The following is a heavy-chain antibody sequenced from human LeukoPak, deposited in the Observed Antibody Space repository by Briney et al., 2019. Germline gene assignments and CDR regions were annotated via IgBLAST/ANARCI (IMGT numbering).Heavy chain of an antibody. Sequence: GGSLRLSCAASGFTFSSYSMNWVRQAPGKGLEWVSPISSSSSYIYYADSVKGRFTISRDNAKNSLYLQMNSLRAEDTAVYYCARDDIVVVPAAASAEYFQHWGQGTLVTVSS. CDR3: ARDDIVVVPAAASAEYFQH. D-gene: IGHD2-2*01. CDR1: GFTFSSYS. J-gene: IGHJ1*01. V-gene: IGHV3-21*01. CDR2: ISSSSSYI.